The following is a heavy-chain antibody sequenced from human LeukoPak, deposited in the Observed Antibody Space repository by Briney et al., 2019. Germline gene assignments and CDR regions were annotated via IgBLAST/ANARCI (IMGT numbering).Heavy chain of an antibody. CDR2: MNPNSGNT. D-gene: IGHD3-10*01. CDR1: GDTFSSYA. V-gene: IGHV1-8*02. CDR3: ARVGPRITPGMDV. J-gene: IGHJ6*02. Sequence: GSSVKVSCKASGDTFSSYAINWVRQATGQGLEWMGWMNPNSGNTGYAQKFQGRVTMTRNTSISTAYMELSSLRSEDTAVYYCARVGPRITPGMDVWGQGPPVTVSS.